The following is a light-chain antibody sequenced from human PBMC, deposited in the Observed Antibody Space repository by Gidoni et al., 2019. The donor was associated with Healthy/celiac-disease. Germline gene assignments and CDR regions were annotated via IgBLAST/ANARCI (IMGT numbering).Light chain of an antibody. V-gene: IGLV2-23*01. CDR2: EGS. CDR3: CSYAGSSALV. CDR1: SSDVGSYNL. J-gene: IGLJ2*01. Sequence: QSALPQPASVSGSPGQSITISCTGTSSDVGSYNLVSWYQQHPGKAPKLMIYEGSKRPSGVSNRFSGSKSGNTASLTISGLQAEDEGDYYCCSYAGSSALVFGGGTKLTVL.